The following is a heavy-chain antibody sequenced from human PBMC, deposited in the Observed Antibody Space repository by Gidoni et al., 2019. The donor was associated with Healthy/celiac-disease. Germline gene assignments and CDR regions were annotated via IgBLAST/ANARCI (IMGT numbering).Heavy chain of an antibody. D-gene: IGHD3-22*01. CDR1: GFTFSSYA. CDR2: ISGSGGST. V-gene: IGHV3-23*01. Sequence: EVQLLESGGGLVQPGGSLRLSCAASGFTFSSYAMSWVRQAPGKGLEWVSAISGSGGSTNYADSVKGRFTISRDNSKNTLYLQMNSLRAEDTAVYYCAKSIRSGYGYFDYWGQGTLVTVSS. CDR3: AKSIRSGYGYFDY. J-gene: IGHJ4*02.